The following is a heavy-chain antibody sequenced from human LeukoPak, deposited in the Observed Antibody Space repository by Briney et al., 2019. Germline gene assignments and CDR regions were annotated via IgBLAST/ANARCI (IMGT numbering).Heavy chain of an antibody. CDR3: ARRMAGTFSFDY. CDR2: INPSGGST. D-gene: IGHD6-19*01. J-gene: IGHJ4*02. CDR1: GYTFTSYY. Sequence: ASVKVSCKASGYTFTSYYMHWVRQAPGQVLEWMGIINPSGGSTSYAQKFQGRVTMTRDTSTGTVYMELSGLRSEDTAVYYCARRMAGTFSFDYWGQGTLDTVSS. V-gene: IGHV1-46*01.